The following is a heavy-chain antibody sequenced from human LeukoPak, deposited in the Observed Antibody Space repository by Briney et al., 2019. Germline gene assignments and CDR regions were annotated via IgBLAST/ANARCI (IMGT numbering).Heavy chain of an antibody. D-gene: IGHD2-15*01. CDR2: ISKTGSTI. CDR1: GFTFSSYE. V-gene: IGHV3-48*03. Sequence: GGSLRLSCAASGFTFSSYEMNWVRQAPGKGLEWVSYISKTGSTIYYADSVRGRFTISRDNAKKSLYLQMNSLRVEDTATYYCARDRGCSGGSCYPDYWGQGTLVTVSS. J-gene: IGHJ4*02. CDR3: ARDRGCSGGSCYPDY.